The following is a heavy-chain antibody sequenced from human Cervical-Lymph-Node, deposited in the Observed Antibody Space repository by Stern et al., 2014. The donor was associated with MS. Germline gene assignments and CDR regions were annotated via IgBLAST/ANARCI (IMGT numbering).Heavy chain of an antibody. D-gene: IGHD3-3*01. J-gene: IGHJ4*02. CDR2: IYPGDSGT. CDR1: GYNFTNYW. V-gene: IGHV5-51*01. CDR3: ARVISGVRPPFDY. Sequence: VQLVQSGAGVKKPGESLKISCQSSGYNFTNYWIGWVRQMPGTGLEWLGTIYPGDSGTAYSPSLQGGATTSADRPTSTAYLQWSSRRASDTAIYYCARVISGVRPPFDYWGQGTPVTVSS.